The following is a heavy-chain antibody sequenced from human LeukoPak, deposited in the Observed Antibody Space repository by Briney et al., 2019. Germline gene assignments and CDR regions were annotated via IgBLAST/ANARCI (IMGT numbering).Heavy chain of an antibody. CDR2: ISYDGSNK. Sequence: PGGSLRLSCAASGFTFSSYGMHWVRQAPGKGLEWVAVISYDGSNKYYADSVKGRFTISRDNSKNTLYLQMNSLRAEDTAVYYCAKDQALWFGELLNYYYYYYMDVWGKGTTVTISS. CDR3: AKDQALWFGELLNYYYYYYMDV. J-gene: IGHJ6*03. V-gene: IGHV3-30*18. CDR1: GFTFSSYG. D-gene: IGHD3-10*01.